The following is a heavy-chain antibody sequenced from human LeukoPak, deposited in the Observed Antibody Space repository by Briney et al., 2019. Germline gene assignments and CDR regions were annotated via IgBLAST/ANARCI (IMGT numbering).Heavy chain of an antibody. Sequence: SETLSLTCTVSGGSISSYYWSWIRQPPGKGLEWIGYIYYSGSTNYNPSLKSRVTISVDTSKNQFSLKLSSVTAADTAVYYCARGAKTYDYWGQGTLVTVSS. CDR1: GGSISSYY. V-gene: IGHV4-59*01. CDR3: ARGAKTYDY. J-gene: IGHJ4*02. CDR2: IYYSGST. D-gene: IGHD4/OR15-4a*01.